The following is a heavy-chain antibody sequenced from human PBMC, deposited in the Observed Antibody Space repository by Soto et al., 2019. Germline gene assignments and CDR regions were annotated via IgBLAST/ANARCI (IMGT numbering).Heavy chain of an antibody. J-gene: IGHJ5*02. CDR2: IIPILGIA. CDR3: ARGGYCSGGSCYRNWFDP. Sequence: QVQLVQSGAEVKKPGSSVKVSCKASGGTFSSYTISWVRQAPGQGLEWMGRIIPILGIANYAQKFQGRVTITADKSTGTAYMELSSLRSEDTAVYYCARGGYCSGGSCYRNWFDPWGQGTLVTVSS. CDR1: GGTFSSYT. D-gene: IGHD2-15*01. V-gene: IGHV1-69*02.